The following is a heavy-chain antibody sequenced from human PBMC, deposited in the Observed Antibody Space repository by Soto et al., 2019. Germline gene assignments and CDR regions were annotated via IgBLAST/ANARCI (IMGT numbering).Heavy chain of an antibody. CDR1: GGSISSGGYY. D-gene: IGHD6-13*01. CDR3: ARDSGAAAGTHWFDP. J-gene: IGHJ5*02. CDR2: IYYSGST. V-gene: IGHV4-31*03. Sequence: QVQLQESGPGLVKPSQTLSLTCTVSGGSISSGGYYWSWIRQHPGKGLEWIGYIYYSGSTYYNPSLKSRVTISVDPSKNHFSRKLSSVTAADTAVYYCARDSGAAAGTHWFDPWGQGTLVTVSS.